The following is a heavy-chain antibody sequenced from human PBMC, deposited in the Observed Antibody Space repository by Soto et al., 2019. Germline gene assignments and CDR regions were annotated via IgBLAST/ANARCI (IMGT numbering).Heavy chain of an antibody. V-gene: IGHV4-4*07. CDR1: GASMNSYH. D-gene: IGHD6-13*01. Sequence: SETLSLTCTVSGASMNSYHWSWIRQPAGKGLEWIGHIHSSGSTNYNPSLKSRVTMSVDTSKNQFSLRLMSLTAADTAVYYCARDQGVAAAGITWFDPWGQGSLVAVSS. J-gene: IGHJ5*02. CDR2: IHSSGST. CDR3: ARDQGVAAAGITWFDP.